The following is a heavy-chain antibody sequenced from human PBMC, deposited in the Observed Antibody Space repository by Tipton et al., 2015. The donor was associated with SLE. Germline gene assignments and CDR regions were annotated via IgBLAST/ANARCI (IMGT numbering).Heavy chain of an antibody. CDR1: GGSFSGHT. V-gene: IGHV4-34*01. CDR2: VNQSGGT. D-gene: IGHD3-10*01. J-gene: IGHJ4*02. CDR3: ARASRGRVSTPDNLLRPGARFDY. Sequence: TLSLTCGVYGGSFSGHTWTWIRQSPGQGLEWIGDVNQSGGTNYNPSLKSRVTISVDASNSRLSLKLFSVTAADTAVYYCARASRGRVSTPDNLLRPGARFDYWGQGTLTTVSS.